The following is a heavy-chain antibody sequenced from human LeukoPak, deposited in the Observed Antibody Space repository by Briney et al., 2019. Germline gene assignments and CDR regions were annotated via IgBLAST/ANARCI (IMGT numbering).Heavy chain of an antibody. CDR1: RFTFSSYD. Sequence: GGSLRLSCVASRFTFSSYDMNWVRQAPGKGLEWVSAISTGGGSTYYADSVKGRFTISRDNSMNTLYLHMNSLRAEDTAVYYCAKYAMREIFFGDYWGQGTLVAVSS. D-gene: IGHD3-3*01. J-gene: IGHJ4*02. V-gene: IGHV3-23*01. CDR2: ISTGGGST. CDR3: AKYAMREIFFGDY.